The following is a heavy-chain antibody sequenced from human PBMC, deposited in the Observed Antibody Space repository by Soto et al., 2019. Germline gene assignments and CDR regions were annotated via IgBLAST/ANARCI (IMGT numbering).Heavy chain of an antibody. V-gene: IGHV3-48*01. J-gene: IGHJ5*01. D-gene: IGHD2-2*01. Sequence: EVQLVESGGGLVQPGGSLRLSCAASGFTFSSYSMNWVRQAPGKGLEWVSYISSSRSTIYYADSVKGRFTISRDNAKNSLYLQMNSLRAVDTAVYYCARDCPGSSTTCYGNEWFDSWGQGTLVTVSS. CDR2: ISSSRSTI. CDR1: GFTFSSYS. CDR3: ARDCPGSSTTCYGNEWFDS.